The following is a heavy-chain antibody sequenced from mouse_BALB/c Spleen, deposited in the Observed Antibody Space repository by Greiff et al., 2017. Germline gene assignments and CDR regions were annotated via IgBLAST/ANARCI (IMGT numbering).Heavy chain of an antibody. J-gene: IGHJ2*01. V-gene: IGHV5-9-4*01. D-gene: IGHD1-1*01. CDR3: ARSYYYGSSGGSYYFDY. CDR2: ISSGGSYT. CDR1: GFTFSSYA. Sequence: EVKLVESGGGLVKPGGSLKLSCAASGFTFSSYAMSWVRQSPEKRLEWVAEISSGGSYTYYPDTVTGRFTISRDNAKNTLYLEMSSLRSEDTAMYYCARSYYYGSSGGSYYFDYWGQGTTLTVSS.